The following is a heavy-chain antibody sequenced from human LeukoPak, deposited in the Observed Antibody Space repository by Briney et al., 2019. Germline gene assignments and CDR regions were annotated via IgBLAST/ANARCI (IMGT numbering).Heavy chain of an antibody. D-gene: IGHD3-22*01. Sequence: ASVKVSCKASGYTFTSYGISWVRQAPGQGLEWMGWISVYNGNTNYAQKLQGRVIMTTDTSTSTAYMELRSLRSDDTAVYYCARPSYYDSSGHSPFDIWGQGTMVTVSS. V-gene: IGHV1-18*01. CDR2: ISVYNGNT. CDR3: ARPSYYDSSGHSPFDI. CDR1: GYTFTSYG. J-gene: IGHJ3*02.